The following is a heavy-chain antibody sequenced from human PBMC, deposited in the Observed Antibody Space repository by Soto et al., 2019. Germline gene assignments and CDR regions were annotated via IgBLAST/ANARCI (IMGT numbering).Heavy chain of an antibody. CDR2: IYYSGST. V-gene: IGHV4-31*03. CDR1: GGSISSGGYY. Sequence: LSLTCTVSGGSISSGGYYWSWIRQHPGKGLEWIGYIYYSGSTYYNPSLKSRVTISVDTSKNQFSLKLSSVTAADTAVYYCARSFQSTVSTFDYWGQGTLVTVSS. D-gene: IGHD4-17*01. J-gene: IGHJ4*02. CDR3: ARSFQSTVSTFDY.